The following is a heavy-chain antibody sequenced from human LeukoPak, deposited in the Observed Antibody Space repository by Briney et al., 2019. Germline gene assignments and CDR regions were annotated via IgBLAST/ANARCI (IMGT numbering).Heavy chain of an antibody. CDR2: ISFDGNNN. Sequence: GGSLRLSCAASGFTFSNYGTHWVRQAPGKGLEWVAVISFDGNNNYYADSVKGRFTISRDNSKNTLYLQMNSLRAEDTAVYYCARDYYSYSRGSWAFDIWGQGTMVTVSS. CDR3: ARDYYSYSRGSWAFDI. CDR1: GFTFSNYG. D-gene: IGHD3-22*01. J-gene: IGHJ3*02. V-gene: IGHV3-30*03.